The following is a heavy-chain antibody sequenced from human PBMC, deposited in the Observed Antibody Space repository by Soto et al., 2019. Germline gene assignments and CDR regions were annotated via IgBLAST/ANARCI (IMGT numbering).Heavy chain of an antibody. V-gene: IGHV3-30-3*01. CDR3: ARDTGYTHDAFDI. CDR1: GFTFSSYA. CDR2: ISYDGSNK. D-gene: IGHD5-12*01. Sequence: PGGSLRLSCAASGFTFSSYAMHWVRQAPGKGLEWVAVISYDGSNKYYADSVKGRFTISRDNSKNTLYLQMNSLRAEDTAVYYCARDTGYTHDAFDIWGQGVMVTV. J-gene: IGHJ3*02.